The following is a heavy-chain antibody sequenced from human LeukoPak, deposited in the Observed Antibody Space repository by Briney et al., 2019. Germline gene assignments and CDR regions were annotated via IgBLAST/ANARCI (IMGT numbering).Heavy chain of an antibody. CDR1: GGSISSYY. J-gene: IGHJ4*02. Sequence: NTSETLSLTCTVSGGSISSYYWSWIRQPPWKGLEWIGYIYYSGSTNYNPSLKSRVTISVDTSKNQFSLKLSSVTAADTAVYYCARTPRNGYSSGWYGRTFDYWGQGTLVTVSS. CDR3: ARTPRNGYSSGWYGRTFDY. CDR2: IYYSGST. V-gene: IGHV4-59*01. D-gene: IGHD6-19*01.